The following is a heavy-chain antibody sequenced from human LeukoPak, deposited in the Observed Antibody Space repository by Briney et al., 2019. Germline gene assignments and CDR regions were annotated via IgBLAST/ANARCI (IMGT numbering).Heavy chain of an antibody. D-gene: IGHD6-13*01. Sequence: GGSLRLSCVASGFTFSDYYMSWIRQAPGKGLEWLSYISSSGSPISYADSVKGRFTISRDNAKNSLYLQMNSLRAEDTAVYYCATVDQIVAAGTVGYWGQGTLVTASS. CDR1: GFTFSDYY. CDR3: ATVDQIVAAGTVGY. V-gene: IGHV3-11*01. J-gene: IGHJ4*02. CDR2: ISSSGSPI.